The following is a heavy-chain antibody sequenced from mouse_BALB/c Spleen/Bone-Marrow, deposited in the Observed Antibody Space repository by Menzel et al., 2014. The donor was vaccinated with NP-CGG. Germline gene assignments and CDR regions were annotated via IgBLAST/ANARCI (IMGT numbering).Heavy chain of an antibody. CDR1: GYSFTGYY. CDR3: ARRIYGGYSGGMDY. D-gene: IGHD2-3*01. V-gene: IGHV1-26*01. CDR2: VNPYNGGT. J-gene: IGHJ4*01. Sequence: VHVKQSGPDLVKPGASVKISCKASGYSFTGYYMHWVKQSHGKSLEWIGRVNPYNGGTSYNQKLKDKAILTVDKSSSTAYMGRRSLTAGVSAVYYCARRIYGGYSGGMDYGGQGTSVTVSS.